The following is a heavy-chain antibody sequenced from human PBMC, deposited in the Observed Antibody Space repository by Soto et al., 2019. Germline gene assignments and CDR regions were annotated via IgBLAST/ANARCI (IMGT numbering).Heavy chain of an antibody. Sequence: GGSLRLSCAASGFTFSSYWMSWVRQAPGKGLEWVANIKQDGSEKYYVDSVKGRFTISRDNAKNSLYLQMNSLRAEDTAVYYCARDDDSSGSYYAYWGQGTLVTVSS. V-gene: IGHV3-7*03. CDR3: ARDDDSSGSYYAY. CDR2: IKQDGSEK. J-gene: IGHJ4*02. CDR1: GFTFSSYW. D-gene: IGHD3-22*01.